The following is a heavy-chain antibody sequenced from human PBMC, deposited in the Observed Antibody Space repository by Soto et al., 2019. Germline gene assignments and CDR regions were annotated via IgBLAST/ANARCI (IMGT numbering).Heavy chain of an antibody. J-gene: IGHJ6*02. CDR3: ARASYDFWSGYYSPDYYYYGMDV. Sequence: SETLSLTCTVSGGSISSGGYYWSWIRQHPGKGLEWIGYIYYSGSTYYNPSLKSRVTISVDTSKNQFSLKLSSVTAADTVVYYCARASYDFWSGYYSPDYYYYGMDVWGQGTTVTVSS. CDR2: IYYSGST. CDR1: GGSISSGGYY. D-gene: IGHD3-3*01. V-gene: IGHV4-31*03.